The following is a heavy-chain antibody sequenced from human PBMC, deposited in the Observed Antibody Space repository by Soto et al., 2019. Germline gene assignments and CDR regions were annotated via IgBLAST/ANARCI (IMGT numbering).Heavy chain of an antibody. CDR1: GFTFSSYA. Sequence: QVQLVESGGGVVQPGRSLRLSCAASGFTFSSYAMHWVRQAPGKGLEWVAVISYDGSNKYYADSVKGRFTISRDNSKNTLYLQMNGMRAEDTAVYYCGRGYGSGSYYPYYYYGMDVWGQGTTVTVSS. CDR2: ISYDGSNK. J-gene: IGHJ6*02. V-gene: IGHV3-30-3*01. D-gene: IGHD3-10*01. CDR3: GRGYGSGSYYPYYYYGMDV.